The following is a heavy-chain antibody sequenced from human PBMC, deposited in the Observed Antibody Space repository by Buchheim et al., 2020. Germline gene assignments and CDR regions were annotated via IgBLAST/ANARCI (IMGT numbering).Heavy chain of an antibody. V-gene: IGHV3-30*18. CDR1: GFTFSSYG. CDR2: ISYDGSNK. J-gene: IGHJ6*02. CDR3: AKEYYYGSGTTMAYYYYGMDV. Sequence: QVQLVESGGGVVQPGRSLRLSCAASGFTFSSYGMHWVRQAPGKGLEWVAGISYDGSNKYYADSVKGRFTISRDNSKKTLYLQMNSLRAEDTAVYYCAKEYYYGSGTTMAYYYYGMDVWGQGTT. D-gene: IGHD3-10*01.